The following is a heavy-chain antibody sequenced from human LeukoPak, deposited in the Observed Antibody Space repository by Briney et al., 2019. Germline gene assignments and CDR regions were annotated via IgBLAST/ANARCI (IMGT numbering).Heavy chain of an antibody. V-gene: IGHV3-23*01. CDR3: AREPPLRGYCSSTSCYWYYYGMDV. Sequence: GGSLRLSCAASGFTFSSYAMSWVRQAPGKGLEWVSAISGSGGSTYYADSVKGRFTISRDNSKNTLYLQMNSLRAEDTAVYYCAREPPLRGYCSSTSCYWYYYGMDVWGQGTTVTVSS. CDR1: GFTFSSYA. CDR2: ISGSGGST. J-gene: IGHJ6*02. D-gene: IGHD2-2*01.